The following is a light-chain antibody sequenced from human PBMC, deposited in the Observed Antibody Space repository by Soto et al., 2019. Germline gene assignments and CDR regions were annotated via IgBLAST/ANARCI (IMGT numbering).Light chain of an antibody. CDR1: SSNIGAGYD. CDR3: HSYDSSLSGYV. J-gene: IGLJ1*01. CDR2: GNN. V-gene: IGLV1-40*01. Sequence: VLTQPPSVSGAPGQRVTISCTGSSSNIGAGYDVHWYQQLPGTAPKLLIYGNNNRPSGVPDRFSGSKSGTSASLAITGLQAEDEADYYCHSYDSSLSGYVFGTGTKVTVL.